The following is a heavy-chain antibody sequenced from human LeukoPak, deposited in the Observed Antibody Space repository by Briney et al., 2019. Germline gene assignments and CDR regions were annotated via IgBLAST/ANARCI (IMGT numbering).Heavy chain of an antibody. CDR2: IYYSGST. Sequence: KPSETLSLTCTVSGGSISSSSYYWGWIRQPPGKGLEWIGSIYYSGSTYYNPSLKSRVTISVDTSKNQFSLKPSSVTAADTAVYYCGIVLPGRKQWLVRRGYYYYYMDVWGKGTTVTVSS. D-gene: IGHD6-19*01. J-gene: IGHJ6*03. CDR3: GIVLPGRKQWLVRRGYYYYYMDV. V-gene: IGHV4-39*07. CDR1: GGSISSSSYY.